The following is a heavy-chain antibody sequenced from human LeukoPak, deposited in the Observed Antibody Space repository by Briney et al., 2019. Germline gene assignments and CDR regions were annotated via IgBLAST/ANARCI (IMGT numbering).Heavy chain of an antibody. D-gene: IGHD1-14*01. J-gene: IGHJ4*02. V-gene: IGHV4-34*01. CDR2: INHSGST. CDR1: GGSLSGYY. Sequence: KPSETLSLTCAVYGGSLSGYYWSWIRQPPGKGLEWIGEINHSGSTNYNPSLKSRVTISVDTSKNQFSLKLSSVTAADTAVYYCARGRSVFLKLLDYWGQGTLVTVSS. CDR3: ARGRSVFLKLLDY.